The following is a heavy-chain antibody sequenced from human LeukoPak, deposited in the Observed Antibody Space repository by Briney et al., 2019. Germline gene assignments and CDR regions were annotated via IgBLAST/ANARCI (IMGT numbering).Heavy chain of an antibody. Sequence: SETLSLTCTVSGGSISSDHWTCIRQPPGKGLEWIGYIYYSGSTNYNPSLKSRVTISVDTSKNQLSLKLNSVTAADTAVYYCARESTWVPADAFDIWGQGTMVTVSS. J-gene: IGHJ3*02. D-gene: IGHD2-2*01. CDR2: IYYSGST. V-gene: IGHV4-59*01. CDR3: ARESTWVPADAFDI. CDR1: GGSISSDH.